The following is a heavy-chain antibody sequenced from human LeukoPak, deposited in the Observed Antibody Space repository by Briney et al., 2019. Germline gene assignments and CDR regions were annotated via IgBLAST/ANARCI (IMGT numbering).Heavy chain of an antibody. CDR1: GFTFSSYS. V-gene: IGHV3-21*01. CDR2: ISSSSSYI. Sequence: GGSLRLSCAASGFTFSSYSMNWVRQAPGKGLEWVSSISSSSSYIYYADSVKGRFTISRDNAKNSLYLQMNSLRAEDTAVYYCARDYDSSGYYTFIDYWGQGTLVTVSS. D-gene: IGHD3-22*01. CDR3: ARDYDSSGYYTFIDY. J-gene: IGHJ4*02.